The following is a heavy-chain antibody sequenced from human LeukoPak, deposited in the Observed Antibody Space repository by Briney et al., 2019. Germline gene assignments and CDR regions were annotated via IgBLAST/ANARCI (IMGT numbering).Heavy chain of an antibody. CDR1: GGSFSGYY. CDR2: INHSGST. J-gene: IGHJ5*02. CDR3: ARRPRVLLWFGELYWFDP. D-gene: IGHD3-10*01. V-gene: IGHV4-34*01. Sequence: SETLSLTCAVYGGSFSGYYWSWIRQPPGKGLEWIREINHSGSTNYNPSLKSRVTISVDTSKNQFSLKLSSVTAADTAVYYCARRPRVLLWFGELYWFDPWGQGTLVTVSS.